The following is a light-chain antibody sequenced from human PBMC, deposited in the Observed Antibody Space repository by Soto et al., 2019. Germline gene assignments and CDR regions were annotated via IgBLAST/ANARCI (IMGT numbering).Light chain of an antibody. CDR2: DAS. CDR3: QQYNNWRGT. CDR1: QSVSSY. Sequence: EIVLTQSPGTLSLSPGERATLSCRASQSVSSYLAWYQQKPGQAPRLLIYDASNRATGIPARFSGSGSGTDFTLTISSLEPEDFAVYYCQQYNNWRGTFGQGTKVDIK. J-gene: IGKJ1*01. V-gene: IGKV3-11*01.